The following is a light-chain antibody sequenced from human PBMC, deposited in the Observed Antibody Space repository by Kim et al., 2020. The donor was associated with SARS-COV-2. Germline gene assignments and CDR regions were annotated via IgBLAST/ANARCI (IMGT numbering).Light chain of an antibody. CDR1: SSNIGAGSD. Sequence: QSVLTQPPSVSGAPGQRVTISCTGSSSNIGAGSDVHWYQQLPGTAPRLLIFGNNNRPSGVPDRFSGSNSGNTATLTISGTQAMDEADYYCQAWDSSTGVFGGGTQLTVL. V-gene: IGLV1-40*01. CDR2: GNN. J-gene: IGLJ2*01. CDR3: QAWDSSTGV.